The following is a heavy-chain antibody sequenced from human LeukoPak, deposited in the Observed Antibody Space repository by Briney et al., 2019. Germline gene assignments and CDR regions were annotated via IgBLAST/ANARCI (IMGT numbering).Heavy chain of an antibody. Sequence: SETLSLTCAVYGGSFSGYYWSWIRQPPGKGLEWIGEINHSGSTNYNPSLKSRVTISVDTSKNQFSLKLSSVTAADTAVYYCARSVVPAATSFDPWAREPWSPSPQ. CDR3: ARSVVPAATSFDP. CDR1: GGSFSGYY. CDR2: INHSGST. V-gene: IGHV4-34*01. J-gene: IGHJ5*02. D-gene: IGHD2-2*01.